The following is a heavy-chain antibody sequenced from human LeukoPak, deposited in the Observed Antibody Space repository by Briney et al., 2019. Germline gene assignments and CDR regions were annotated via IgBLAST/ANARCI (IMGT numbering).Heavy chain of an antibody. CDR1: GFTFSTYA. D-gene: IGHD1-1*01. CDR3: AKVYVWNEYYFDY. CDR2: INHNGGNT. J-gene: IGHJ4*02. Sequence: GGSLRLSCATSGFTFSTYAMNWVRQAPGKGLEWVSTINHNGGNTYYADSVKGRFTISRDNSKNTLYLQMNSLRAEDTAVYYCAKVYVWNEYYFDYWGQGTLVTVSS. V-gene: IGHV3-23*01.